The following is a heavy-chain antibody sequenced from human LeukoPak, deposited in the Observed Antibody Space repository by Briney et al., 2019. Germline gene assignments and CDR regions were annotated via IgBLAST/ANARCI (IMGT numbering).Heavy chain of an antibody. V-gene: IGHV4-34*01. CDR3: ATSSRITWGDWGDAFYL. CDR1: GGSFSDYS. CDR2: IDDGGNT. Sequence: SETLSLMCSVYGGSFSDYSWSWIRQPPGKGLEWIGEIDDGGNTNYNPSLMSRVIVSMEKSKKQFSLVMRSMTAADTAVYYCATSSRITWGDWGDAFYLWGQGATVIVSS. J-gene: IGHJ3*01. D-gene: IGHD2-21*02.